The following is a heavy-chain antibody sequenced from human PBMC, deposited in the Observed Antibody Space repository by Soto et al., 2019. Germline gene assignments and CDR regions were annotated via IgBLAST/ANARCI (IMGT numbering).Heavy chain of an antibody. V-gene: IGHV4-39*07. CDR3: ARSDGRY. J-gene: IGHJ4*02. Sequence: WETLSLTCTVSGGSISTNSYYWGWIRQPPGKGLEWIGSIYYSGSTSYNPSLKNRVTISVDTSKNQFSLKLSSVTAADTAVYYCARSDGRYWGQGTLVTVSS. CDR2: IYYSGST. CDR1: GGSISTNSYY.